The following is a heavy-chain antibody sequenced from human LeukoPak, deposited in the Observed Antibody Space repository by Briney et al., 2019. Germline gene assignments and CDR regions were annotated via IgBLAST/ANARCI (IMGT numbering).Heavy chain of an antibody. V-gene: IGHV3-23*01. CDR1: GFTFSSYS. J-gene: IGHJ4*02. Sequence: GGSLRLSCAASGFTFSSYSMNWVRQAPGKGLEWVSVISRGGDDIYYAESVKGRFTISRDNSKNTLFLQMNSLRTEDTAVYYCATQRGYYGSVYFDYWGQGTLVTVSS. CDR2: ISRGGDDI. CDR3: ATQRGYYGSVYFDY. D-gene: IGHD3-10*01.